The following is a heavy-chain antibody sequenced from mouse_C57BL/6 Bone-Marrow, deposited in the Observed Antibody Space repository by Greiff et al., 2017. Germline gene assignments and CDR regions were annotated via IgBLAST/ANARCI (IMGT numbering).Heavy chain of an antibody. V-gene: IGHV3-6*01. Sequence: ASGPGLVKPSQSLSLTCSVTGYSITSGYYWNWIRQFPGNKLEWMGYISYDGSNNYNPSLQNRISITRDTSKNQFFLKLNSVTTEDTATYYCARAGIDYYGSSYYYYAMDYWGQGTSVTVSS. CDR2: ISYDGSN. J-gene: IGHJ4*01. D-gene: IGHD1-1*01. CDR1: GYSITSGYY. CDR3: ARAGIDYYGSSYYYYAMDY.